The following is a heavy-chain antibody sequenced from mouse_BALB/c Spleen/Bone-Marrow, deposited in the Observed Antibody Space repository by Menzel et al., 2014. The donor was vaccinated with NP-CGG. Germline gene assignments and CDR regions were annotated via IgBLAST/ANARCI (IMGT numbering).Heavy chain of an antibody. CDR3: SPGYAMDY. CDR1: GFTFTDYV. CDR2: IYPGSGST. J-gene: IGHJ4*01. V-gene: IGHV1-81*01. Sequence: VQLQQSGPELVRPGASVMMSCKASGFTFTDYVINWVKQGTGQGLEWIGEIYPGSGSTYYIERFKGKATLTADKSSNTAYMQLSSLTSEDSAVYFCSPGYAMDYWGQGTPVTVSS.